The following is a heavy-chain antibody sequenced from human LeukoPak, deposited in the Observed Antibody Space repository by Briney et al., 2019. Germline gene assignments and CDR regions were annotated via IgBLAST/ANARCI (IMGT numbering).Heavy chain of an antibody. CDR1: GDSITGYY. D-gene: IGHD2-2*01. V-gene: IGHV4-39*07. J-gene: IGHJ5*02. CDR3: ARVGGYCSSTSCYGSGWFDP. Sequence: SETLSLTCSVSGDSITGYYWGWIRQPPGKGLEWIGNIYYTGNTYYNSSLKNRVTISLDTSKNQFSLKVISMTAADTAAYYCARVGGYCSSTSCYGSGWFDPWGQGTLVTVSS. CDR2: IYYTGNT.